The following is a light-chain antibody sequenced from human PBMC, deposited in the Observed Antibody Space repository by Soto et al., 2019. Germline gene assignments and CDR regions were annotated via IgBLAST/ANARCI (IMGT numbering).Light chain of an antibody. Sequence: DIQMTQSPSTLSASVGDSVSIACRASQSISSSLAWYQQKPGKAPKLLIYDASSLESGVPSRFSGSGSGTEFTLSINSLQPQDFATYYCQQYHRYSWTFGQGTKVDIK. CDR2: DAS. J-gene: IGKJ1*01. CDR3: QQYHRYSWT. V-gene: IGKV1-5*01. CDR1: QSISSS.